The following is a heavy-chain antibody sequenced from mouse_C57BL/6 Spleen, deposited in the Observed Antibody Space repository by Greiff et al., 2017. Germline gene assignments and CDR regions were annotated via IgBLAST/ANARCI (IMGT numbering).Heavy chain of an antibody. D-gene: IGHD2-2*01. CDR3: ARRDGYDVGFAY. J-gene: IGHJ3*01. V-gene: IGHV1-52*01. CDR2: IDPSDSET. CDR1: GYTFTSYW. Sequence: VQLQQPGAELVRPGSSVKLSCKASGYTFTSYWMHWVKQRPIQGLEWIGNIDPSDSETHYNQKFKDKATLTVDKSSSTAYMQLSSLTSEASAVYDCARRDGYDVGFAYWGQGTLVTVSA.